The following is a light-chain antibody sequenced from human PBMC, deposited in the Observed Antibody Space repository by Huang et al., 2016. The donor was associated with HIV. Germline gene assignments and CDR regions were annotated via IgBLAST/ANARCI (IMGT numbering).Light chain of an antibody. Sequence: DIQMTQSPPTLSRSVGDRVTITCRASQSISSWLAWYQHKPGKAPKLLIYEASKLQIGVPSRFSGSISGTEFTLTISSLQPDDFATYYCQQYNSLPGTFGLGTKVEMK. J-gene: IGKJ1*01. CDR1: QSISSW. V-gene: IGKV1-5*03. CDR2: EAS. CDR3: QQYNSLPGT.